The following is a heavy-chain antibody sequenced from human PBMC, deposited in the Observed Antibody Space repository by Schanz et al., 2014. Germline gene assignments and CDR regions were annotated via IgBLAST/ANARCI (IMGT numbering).Heavy chain of an antibody. CDR3: ARDRDQWDGNYLDY. CDR2: IIPNLGSA. D-gene: IGHD1-26*01. Sequence: QVQLVQSGAEVKKPGSSVTVSCKASGDTLSSYGIGWVRQAPGQGLEWMGRIIPNLGSANYAQKFQGRVTITADKSTSTVYMELSSLRSDDSAVYYCARDRDQWDGNYLDYWGQGTLVTVSS. J-gene: IGHJ4*02. CDR1: GDTLSSYG. V-gene: IGHV1-69*04.